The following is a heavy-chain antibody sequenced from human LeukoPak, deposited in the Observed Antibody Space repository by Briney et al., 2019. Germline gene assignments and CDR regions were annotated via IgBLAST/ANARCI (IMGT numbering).Heavy chain of an antibody. Sequence: GAPVKVSCKASGYTFTDYVIHWVRQAPGQRLEWMGWISTGSANRKYSQKFQGRVTFTRDTSASIVYMDLSSLRSEDTALYYCARNRGSYLVPYWGQGTLVTVSS. D-gene: IGHD1-26*01. CDR2: ISTGSANR. CDR1: GYTFTDYV. J-gene: IGHJ4*02. CDR3: ARNRGSYLVPY. V-gene: IGHV1-3*04.